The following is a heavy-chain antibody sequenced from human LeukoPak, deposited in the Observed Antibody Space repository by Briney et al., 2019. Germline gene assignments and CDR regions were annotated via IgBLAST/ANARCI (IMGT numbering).Heavy chain of an antibody. CDR3: ARDDGSATLGFDS. J-gene: IGHJ4*02. V-gene: IGHV1-69*05. CDR2: VIPILGTT. Sequence: SVKVSCKASGTTLSRSAISWVRQAPGQGLEWMGGVIPILGTTNYAQKFQDRVSITTDESTSTAYMEVSSLRSVDTAVYYCARDDGSATLGFDSWGQGTLVTVSS. CDR1: GTTLSRSA. D-gene: IGHD1-26*01.